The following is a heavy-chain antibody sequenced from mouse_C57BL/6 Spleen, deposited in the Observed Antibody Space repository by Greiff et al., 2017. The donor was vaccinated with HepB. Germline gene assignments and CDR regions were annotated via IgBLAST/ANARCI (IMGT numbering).Heavy chain of an antibody. CDR1: GYTFTSYG. J-gene: IGHJ4*01. Sequence: QVQLQQSGAELARPGASVKLSCKASGYTFTSYGLSWVKQRTGQGLEWIGEIYPRSGNTYYNEKFQGKATLTADKSSSTAYMELRSLTSEDSSVYFCARWGGNLYAMDYWGQGTSVTVAS. CDR2: IYPRSGNT. V-gene: IGHV1-81*01. CDR3: ARWGGNLYAMDY. D-gene: IGHD2-1*01.